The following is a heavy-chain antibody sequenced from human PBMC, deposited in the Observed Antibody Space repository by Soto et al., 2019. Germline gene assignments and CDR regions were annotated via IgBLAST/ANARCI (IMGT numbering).Heavy chain of an antibody. CDR1: GYTFTGHY. J-gene: IGHJ3*01. V-gene: IGHV1-2*02. CDR2: INPNSGGT. Sequence: ASVKVSFKASGYTFTGHYMHWVRQAPGQGLEWMGWINPNSGGTSYAQKFQDRVTMTRDTSITTAYMEVSRLRSDDTAVYYCARAFCSGGSCFDVFDVWGQGAMVTVSS. D-gene: IGHD2-15*01. CDR3: ARAFCSGGSCFDVFDV.